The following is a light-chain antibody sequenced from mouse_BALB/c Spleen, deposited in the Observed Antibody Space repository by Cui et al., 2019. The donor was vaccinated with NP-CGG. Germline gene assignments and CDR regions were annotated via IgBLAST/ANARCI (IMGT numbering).Light chain of an antibody. CDR1: TGAVTTSNY. V-gene: IGLV1*01. CDR2: GTN. J-gene: IGLJ1*01. Sequence: HAVVTQEYALTTSPGETVTLTCRSSTGAVTTSNYANWVQEKPDHLFTGLIGGTNNRPPGVPAKFSGSLIGDKAALTITGAQTEDETIYFCALWYSNHWVFGGGTKLTVL. CDR3: ALWYSNHWV.